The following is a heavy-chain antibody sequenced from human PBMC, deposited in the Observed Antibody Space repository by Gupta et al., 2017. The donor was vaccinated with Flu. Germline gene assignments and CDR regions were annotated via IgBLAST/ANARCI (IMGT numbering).Heavy chain of an antibody. CDR3: ARDSRFAEAGYRTYYFDY. CDR2: INPNSGGT. V-gene: IGHV1-2*02. Sequence: MDWVRQAPGQGLEWMGWINPNSGGTNYAQKFQGRFNMTRDTSISTAYMELSRLRSDDTAVYYCARDSRFAEAGYRTYYFDYWGQGTRVTVSS. J-gene: IGHJ4*02. D-gene: IGHD6-13*01.